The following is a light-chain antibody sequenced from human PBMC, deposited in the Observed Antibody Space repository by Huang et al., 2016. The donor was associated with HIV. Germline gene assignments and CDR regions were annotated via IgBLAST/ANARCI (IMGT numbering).Light chain of an antibody. CDR1: HSIDSY. Sequence: EIVLTQSPATLSWSPGERATLSCRASHSIDSYLAWYQQKPGQAPRLLIYDASNRATGIPARFSGSGSGTDFTLTISSLEPDDFALYYCQQRSNWPLTFGGGTKVEIK. V-gene: IGKV3-11*01. J-gene: IGKJ4*01. CDR2: DAS. CDR3: QQRSNWPLT.